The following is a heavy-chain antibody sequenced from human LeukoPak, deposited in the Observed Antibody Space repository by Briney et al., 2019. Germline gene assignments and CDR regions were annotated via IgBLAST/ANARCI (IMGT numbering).Heavy chain of an antibody. V-gene: IGHV4-34*12. J-gene: IGHJ4*02. CDR2: NLYSVTS. CDR3: ARLRDARWLLEY. CDR1: GGSFSGYY. Sequence: SETLSLTCAVYGGSFSGYYWGWIRQSPGKGLEWIASNLYSVTSYYNPSFMSRITISVDTSNNQLSLRLTSVTAADTAVYYCARLRDARWLLEYWGQGTLVTVSS. D-gene: IGHD4-23*01.